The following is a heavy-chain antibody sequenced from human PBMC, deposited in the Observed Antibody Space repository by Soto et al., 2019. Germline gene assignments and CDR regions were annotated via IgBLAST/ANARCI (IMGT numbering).Heavy chain of an antibody. CDR3: ARVRGGSGTFPPLY. CDR1: GFTFSLFG. CDR2: IWYDGSKK. Sequence: QVQLVESGGGVVQPGRSLRLSCAASGFTFSLFGMHWVRQAPGKGLEWVAVIWYDGSKKYYADSVKGRFIISRDNSNNMLHLEMNSLRAEDTAVYYCARVRGGSGTFPPLYWGQGTLVTVSS. V-gene: IGHV3-33*01. J-gene: IGHJ4*02. D-gene: IGHD1-26*01.